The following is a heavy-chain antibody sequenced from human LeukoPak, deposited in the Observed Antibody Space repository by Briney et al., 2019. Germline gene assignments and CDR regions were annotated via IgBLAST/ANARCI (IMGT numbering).Heavy chain of an antibody. V-gene: IGHV3-23*01. J-gene: IGHJ4*02. CDR1: GFTFSSYA. CDR3: AIMNCYYDGSGYWVQ. CDR2: ISTSGGST. Sequence: GEPLRLSCGASGFTFSSYAMSWVRQAPGKGVEWVSGISTSGGSTSYADSGKGRFTISRDNPRNTLYMQMNSLRAEDTAVYYCAIMNCYYDGSGYWVQWGQGTLVTVSS. D-gene: IGHD3-22*01.